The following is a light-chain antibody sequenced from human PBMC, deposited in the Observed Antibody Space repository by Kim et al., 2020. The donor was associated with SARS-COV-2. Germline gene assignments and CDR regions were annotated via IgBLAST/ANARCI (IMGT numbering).Light chain of an antibody. CDR3: KSRDSSGKVV. Sequence: SSELTQDPDVSVALGQTVRITCQGDSLRRYYASWYQQKPGQAPVLVIYGKNNRPSGIPDRFSGSSSGNTASLTITGAQAEEEADYYCKSRDSSGKVVFGGGTKVTVL. CDR1: SLRRYY. J-gene: IGLJ2*01. V-gene: IGLV3-19*01. CDR2: GKN.